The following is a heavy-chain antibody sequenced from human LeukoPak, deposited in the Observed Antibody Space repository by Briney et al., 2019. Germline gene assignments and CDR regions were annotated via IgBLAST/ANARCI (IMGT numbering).Heavy chain of an antibody. CDR1: GFTFSTYW. J-gene: IGHJ4*02. Sequence: PGGSLRLSCAASGFTFSTYWMHWVRQAPGKGLVWVSRINSDGSDTSYADSVKGRFTISRDNAKNTLCLQMNSLRAEDTAVYYCARGVSPLNYYFDYWGQGTLVTVSS. CDR3: ARGVSPLNYYFDY. V-gene: IGHV3-74*01. CDR2: INSDGSDT. D-gene: IGHD6-13*01.